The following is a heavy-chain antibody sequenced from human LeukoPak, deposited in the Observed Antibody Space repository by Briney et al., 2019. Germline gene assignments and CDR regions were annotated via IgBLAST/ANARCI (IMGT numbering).Heavy chain of an antibody. V-gene: IGHV3-9*01. D-gene: IGHD5-12*01. CDR1: GFTFDDYA. CDR3: AKDSRPKWLRSDYSYSYYMDV. CDR2: ISWNSGSI. Sequence: GRSLRLSCAASGFTFDDYAMHWVRQAPGKGLEWVSGISWNSGSIGYADSVKGRFTISIDNAKNSLYLQMNSLRAEDTALYYCAKDSRPKWLRSDYSYSYYMDVWGKGTTVTVSS. J-gene: IGHJ6*03.